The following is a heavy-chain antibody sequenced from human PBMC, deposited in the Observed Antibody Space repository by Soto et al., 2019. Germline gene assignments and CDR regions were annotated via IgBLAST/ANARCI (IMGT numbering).Heavy chain of an antibody. V-gene: IGHV3-30*03. CDR1: GFTFNNYG. CDR3: ARDWGSSGWFNWFDP. J-gene: IGHJ5*02. D-gene: IGHD6-19*01. CDR2: LSHDGTIT. Sequence: QVQLVECGGGVVQPGRSLRLSCAASGFTFNNYGMHWVRQAPGKGLEWVAILSHDGTITYYGDSVRGRFTVSRDESKNTLYLQMNSLRPEDTAVYYCARDWGSSGWFNWFDPWGQGTLVTVSS.